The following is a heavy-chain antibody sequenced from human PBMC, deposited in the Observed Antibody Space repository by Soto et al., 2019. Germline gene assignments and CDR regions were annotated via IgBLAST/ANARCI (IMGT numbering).Heavy chain of an antibody. D-gene: IGHD6-6*01. CDR2: IIPIFGTA. Sequence: QVQLVQSGAEVQKPGSSVKVSCKASGGTFSSYAITWVRQAPGQGLEWMGRIIPIFGTANYNQKFQGRVTITADESTSTAYMALSSLRSEDTAVYCCARNEYSTTFYYYGMDVWGQGTTVTVSS. J-gene: IGHJ6*02. CDR1: GGTFSSYA. CDR3: ARNEYSTTFYYYGMDV. V-gene: IGHV1-69*01.